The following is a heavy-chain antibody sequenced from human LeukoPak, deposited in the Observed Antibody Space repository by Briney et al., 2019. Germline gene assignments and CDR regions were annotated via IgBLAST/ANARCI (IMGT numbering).Heavy chain of an antibody. CDR3: ARVVGGNYYGGLDY. CDR2: ISGSGGST. J-gene: IGHJ4*02. V-gene: IGHV3-23*01. D-gene: IGHD1-26*01. CDR1: GFAFSSYA. Sequence: GGSLRLSCAASGFAFSSYAMSWVRQAPGKGLEWVSAISGSGGSTYYADSVKGRFTISRDNAKNSLHLQMNSLRAEDTAFYYCARVVGGNYYGGLDYWGQGALVTVSS.